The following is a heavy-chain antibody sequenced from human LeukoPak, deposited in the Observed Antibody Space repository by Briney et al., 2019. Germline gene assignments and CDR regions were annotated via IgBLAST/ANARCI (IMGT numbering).Heavy chain of an antibody. CDR2: INPSGGST. D-gene: IGHD6-13*01. CDR3: ARERMYSSSWYGSYYYYYGMDV. J-gene: IGHJ6*02. V-gene: IGHV1-46*01. Sequence: ASVKVSCKASGYTFTSYYMHWVRQAPGQGLEWMGIINPSGGSTSYAQKFQGRVTMTRDTSTSTVYMELSSLRSEDTAVYYCARERMYSSSWYGSYYYYYGMDVWGQGTTVTVSS. CDR1: GYTFTSYY.